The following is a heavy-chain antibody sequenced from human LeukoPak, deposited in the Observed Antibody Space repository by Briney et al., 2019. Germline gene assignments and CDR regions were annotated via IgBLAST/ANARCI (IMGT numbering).Heavy chain of an antibody. CDR2: ISSSSSTI. CDR3: ARPGGVAAAATYYYYYYGMDV. D-gene: IGHD6-13*01. J-gene: IGHJ6*02. Sequence: PGGSLRLSCAASGFTFSSYSMNWVRQAPGKGLEWVSYISSSSSTIYYADSVKGRFTISRDNAKNSLYLQMNSLRAEDTAVYYCARPGGVAAAATYYYYYYGMDVWGQGTTDTVSS. CDR1: GFTFSSYS. V-gene: IGHV3-48*01.